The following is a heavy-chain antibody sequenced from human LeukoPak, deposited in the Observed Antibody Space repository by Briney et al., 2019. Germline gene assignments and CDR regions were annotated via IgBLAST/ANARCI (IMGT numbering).Heavy chain of an antibody. Sequence: RGSLRLSCAASGFTFSSYAMSWVRQAPGKGLEWVSAISGSGGSTYYADSVKGRFTISRDNSKNTLYLQMDSLRAEDTAVYYCAKEGALVVVAATHFDYWGQGTLVTASS. CDR3: AKEGALVVVAATHFDY. J-gene: IGHJ4*02. D-gene: IGHD2-15*01. CDR2: ISGSGGST. V-gene: IGHV3-23*01. CDR1: GFTFSSYA.